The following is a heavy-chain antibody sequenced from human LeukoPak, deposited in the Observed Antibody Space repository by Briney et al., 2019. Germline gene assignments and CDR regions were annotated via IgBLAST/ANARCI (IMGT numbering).Heavy chain of an antibody. Sequence: GGTLRLSCAASGFTFSSNTMNWVRQALGKGLDSVSSISSSSSYIYYADSVNVRFTIFRDNANHSLYLHMKSLRAQRKAVYYFARSGRGYEDAFDIWGQGTMVIVSS. D-gene: IGHD5-12*01. CDR2: ISSSSSYI. CDR1: GFTFSSNT. J-gene: IGHJ3*02. CDR3: ARSGRGYEDAFDI. V-gene: IGHV3-21*01.